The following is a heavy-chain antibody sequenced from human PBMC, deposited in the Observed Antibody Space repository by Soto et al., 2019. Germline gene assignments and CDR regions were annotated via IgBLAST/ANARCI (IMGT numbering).Heavy chain of an antibody. D-gene: IGHD6-19*01. V-gene: IGHV4-39*07. CDR3: ARGLITGSHYSGGWYYFDS. Sequence: SETLSLTCTVSGGSISSSSYYWGWIRQPPGKGLEWIGKINHSGSTNYNPSLKSRVTISVHTSNSQFSLELSSVTAADTAVYYCARGLITGSHYSGGWYYFDSWGQGTQVTVSS. J-gene: IGHJ4*02. CDR1: GGSISSSSYY. CDR2: INHSGST.